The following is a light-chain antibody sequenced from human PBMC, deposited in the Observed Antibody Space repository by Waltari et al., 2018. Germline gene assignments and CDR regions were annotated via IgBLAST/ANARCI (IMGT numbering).Light chain of an antibody. Sequence: EIVMTQSPLSLPVTPGEPASISCRSSQSLLHSNGYNYLDWYLQKPGQSPQLLIYLGSNRASGVPDRFSGSGSGTDVTLKISRVEAEDVGVYYCMQALQTPFTFGPGTKVDIK. CDR3: MQALQTPFT. CDR1: QSLLHSNGYNY. CDR2: LGS. J-gene: IGKJ3*01. V-gene: IGKV2-28*01.